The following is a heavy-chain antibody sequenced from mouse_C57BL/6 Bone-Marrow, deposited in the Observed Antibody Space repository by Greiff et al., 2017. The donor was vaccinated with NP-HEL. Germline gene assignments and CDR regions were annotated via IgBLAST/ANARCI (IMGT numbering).Heavy chain of an antibody. CDR2: INPNNGGT. V-gene: IGHV1-18*01. Sequence: EVQRVESGPELVKPGASVKIPCKASGYTFTDYNMDWVKQSHGKSLEWIGDINPNNGGTIYNQKFKGKATLTVDKSSSTAYMELRSLTSEDTAVYYCARESGGFAYWGQGTLVTVSA. CDR3: ARESGGFAY. D-gene: IGHD1-3*01. J-gene: IGHJ3*01. CDR1: GYTFTDYN.